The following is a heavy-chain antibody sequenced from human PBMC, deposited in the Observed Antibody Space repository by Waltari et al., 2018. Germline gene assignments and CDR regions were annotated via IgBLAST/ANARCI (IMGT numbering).Heavy chain of an antibody. CDR2: IIRTLTVR. Sequence: RRVRSGAAVEKPGSSLKVSCNAFGGCFSGSDCIWVRQAPGQGLEWIGRIIRTLTVRYNAHLYQGIVTTTAENNATASQRVLRSMTADDAVEYYGGRRNSSGSALDVWGQGTTVTVSS. D-gene: IGHD1-26*01. J-gene: IGHJ6*02. CDR3: GRRNSSGSALDV. V-gene: IGHV1-69*09. CDR1: GGCFSGSD.